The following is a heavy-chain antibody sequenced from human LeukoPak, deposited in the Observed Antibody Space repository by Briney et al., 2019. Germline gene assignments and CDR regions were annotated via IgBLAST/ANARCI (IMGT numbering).Heavy chain of an antibody. D-gene: IGHD1-26*01. J-gene: IGHJ6*03. Sequence: ASVKVSCKASGGTFSSHAISWVRQAPGQGLEWMGGIIPIFGTANYAQKFQGRVTITADESTSTAYMELSSLRSEDTAVYYCARGVVGATRPGKGYYYYYMDVWGKGTTVTVSS. CDR1: GGTFSSHA. V-gene: IGHV1-69*13. CDR2: IIPIFGTA. CDR3: ARGVVGATRPGKGYYYYYMDV.